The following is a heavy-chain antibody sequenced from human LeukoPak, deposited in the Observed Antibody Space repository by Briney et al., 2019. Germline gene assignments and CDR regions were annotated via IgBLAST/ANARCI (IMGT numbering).Heavy chain of an antibody. J-gene: IGHJ4*02. Sequence: ASVKVSCKASGYTFTIYGISWVRQAPGQGLEWMGWISAYNGNTNYAQKLQGRVTMTTDTSTSTAYMELRSLRSDDTAVYYCARSKGVAAAGTDDYWGQGTLVTVSS. CDR1: GYTFTIYG. CDR2: ISAYNGNT. CDR3: ARSKGVAAAGTDDY. D-gene: IGHD6-13*01. V-gene: IGHV1-18*01.